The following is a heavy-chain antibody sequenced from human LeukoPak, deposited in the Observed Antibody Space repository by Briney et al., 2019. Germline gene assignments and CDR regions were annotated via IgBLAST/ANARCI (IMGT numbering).Heavy chain of an antibody. J-gene: IGHJ4*02. CDR1: GFTFSNYA. V-gene: IGHV3-64*01. CDR2: ISSNGGST. D-gene: IGHD5-24*01. CDR3: ASAIGIPIWLRSDY. Sequence: GWSLRLSCAASGFTFSNYAMHWVRRAPGKGLEYVSAISSNGGSTYYANSVKGRFTISRDNSKNTLYLQMGSLRAEDMAVYHCASAIGIPIWLRSDYWGQGTLVTVSS.